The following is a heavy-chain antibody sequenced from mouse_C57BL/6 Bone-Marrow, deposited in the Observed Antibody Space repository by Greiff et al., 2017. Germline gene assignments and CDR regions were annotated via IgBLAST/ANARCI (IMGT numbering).Heavy chain of an antibody. Sequence: QVQLKQPGAELVKPGASVKLSCKASGYTFTSYWMHWVKQRPGRGLEWIGRIDPNSGGTKYNEKFKSKATLTVDKPSSTAYMQLSSLTSEDSAVYYCARGGGLYYYGSSYWYFDVWGTGTTVTVSS. V-gene: IGHV1-72*01. CDR2: IDPNSGGT. CDR3: ARGGGLYYYGSSYWYFDV. D-gene: IGHD1-1*01. J-gene: IGHJ1*03. CDR1: GYTFTSYW.